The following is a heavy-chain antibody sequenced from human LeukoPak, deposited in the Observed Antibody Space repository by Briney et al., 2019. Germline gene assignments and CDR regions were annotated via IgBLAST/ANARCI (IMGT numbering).Heavy chain of an antibody. CDR3: ARTPYYYDSSGYYGDFDY. CDR1: GFTFSSYE. V-gene: IGHV3-48*03. D-gene: IGHD3-22*01. CDR2: ISTSGRTI. Sequence: GGSLRLSCAASGFTFSSYEMNWVRQAPGKGLEWVSHISTSGRTIHYADSVKGRFTISRDNAKNSLYLQMNSLRAEDTAVYYCARTPYYYDSSGYYGDFDYWGQGTLVTVSS. J-gene: IGHJ4*02.